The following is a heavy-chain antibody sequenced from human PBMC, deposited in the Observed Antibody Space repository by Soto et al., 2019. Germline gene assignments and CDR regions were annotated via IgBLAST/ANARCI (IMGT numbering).Heavy chain of an antibody. CDR2: IRSKALSYAT. CDR3: TREHSGDSDF. D-gene: IGHD2-15*01. V-gene: IGHV3-73*01. CDR1: GFPFSDSA. Sequence: PGGSLRLSCAASGFPFSDSAMHWVRQASGKGPEWVGRIRSKALSYATAYAASVQGRFTISRDDSESIVRLQMDSLKTEDTAVYYCTREHSGDSDFWGQGTLVTVSS. J-gene: IGHJ4*02.